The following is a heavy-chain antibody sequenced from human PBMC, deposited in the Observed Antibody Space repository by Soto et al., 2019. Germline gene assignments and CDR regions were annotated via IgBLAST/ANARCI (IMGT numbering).Heavy chain of an antibody. Sequence: ASVKVSCKASGYTFTGYYMHWVRQAPGQGLEWMGWINPNSGGTNYAQKFQGWVTMTRDTSISTAYMELSRLRSDDTAVYYCARDFNTGTLGFSGMDVWGQGTTVTVSS. J-gene: IGHJ6*02. CDR1: GYTFTGYY. CDR2: INPNSGGT. D-gene: IGHD1-1*01. V-gene: IGHV1-2*04. CDR3: ARDFNTGTLGFSGMDV.